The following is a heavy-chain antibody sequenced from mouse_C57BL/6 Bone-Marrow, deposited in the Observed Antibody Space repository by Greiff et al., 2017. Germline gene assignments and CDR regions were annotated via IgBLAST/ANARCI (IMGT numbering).Heavy chain of an antibody. CDR2: IDPENGDT. CDR3: TLYGYSHCYFDV. V-gene: IGHV14-4*01. D-gene: IGHD2-2*01. Sequence: VQLQQSGAELVRPGASVKLSCTASGFNIKDDYMHWVKQRPEQGLEWIGWIDPENGDTEYASKFQGKATITADTSSSTAYLQLSSLTSEDTAVYYCTLYGYSHCYFDVWGTGTTVTVSS. J-gene: IGHJ1*03. CDR1: GFNIKDDY.